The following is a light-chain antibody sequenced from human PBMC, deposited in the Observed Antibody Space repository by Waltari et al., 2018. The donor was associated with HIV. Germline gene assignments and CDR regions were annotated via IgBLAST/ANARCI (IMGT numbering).Light chain of an antibody. CDR2: DAS. CDR1: QSVSSY. V-gene: IGKV3-11*01. CDR3: QQTYTTPRS. J-gene: IGKJ1*01. Sequence: EIVLTQSPATLSLSPGERATLSCRASQSVSSYFAWYQQKPGQAPRLLIYDASKRATGIPARFSGSGSGTDFTLTINSLEPEDFATYYCQQTYTTPRSFGQGTKV.